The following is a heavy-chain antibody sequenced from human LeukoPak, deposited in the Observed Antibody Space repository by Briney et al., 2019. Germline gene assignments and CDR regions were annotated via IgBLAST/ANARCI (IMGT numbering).Heavy chain of an antibody. CDR2: IYHSGST. CDR1: GYSISSGYY. V-gene: IGHV4-38-2*01. CDR3: ARHGITRTFDP. D-gene: IGHD1-7*01. J-gene: IGHJ5*02. Sequence: PSETLSLTCAVSGYSISSGYYWGWIRQPPGKGLEWIGSIYHSGSTYYNPSLKSRVTISVDTSKNQFSLKLSSVTAADTAVYYCARHGITRTFDPWGQGTLDTVS.